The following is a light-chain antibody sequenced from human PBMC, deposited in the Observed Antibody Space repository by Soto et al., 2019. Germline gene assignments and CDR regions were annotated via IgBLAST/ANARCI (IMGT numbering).Light chain of an antibody. V-gene: IGKV1-6*01. CDR3: LQDHSYPWT. Sequence: AIQLTQSPSSLSASVGDRVTITCRASQGIRNDLGWYQHKPGKAPKLLIHAASSLQSGVPSRFSGSASGTEFTLTISSLQPEDLAIYYCLQDHSYPWTFGQGTKVEI. CDR1: QGIRND. CDR2: AAS. J-gene: IGKJ1*01.